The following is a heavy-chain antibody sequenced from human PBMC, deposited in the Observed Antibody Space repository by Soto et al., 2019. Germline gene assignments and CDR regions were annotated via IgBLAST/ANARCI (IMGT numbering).Heavy chain of an antibody. Sequence: GASVKVSCKASGYTFTSYYMHWVRQAPGQGLEWMGIINPSGGSTSYAQKFQGRVTMTRDTSTSTVYMELSSLRSEDTAVYYCARDGSIAAAGPLFDPWGQGTLVTV. J-gene: IGHJ5*02. CDR1: GYTFTSYY. CDR3: ARDGSIAAAGPLFDP. CDR2: INPSGGST. V-gene: IGHV1-46*01. D-gene: IGHD6-13*01.